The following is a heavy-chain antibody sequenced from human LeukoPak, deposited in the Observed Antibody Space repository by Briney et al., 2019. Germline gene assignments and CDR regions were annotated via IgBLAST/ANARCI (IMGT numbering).Heavy chain of an antibody. CDR2: INPNSGGT. CDR1: GYTFTGYY. D-gene: IGHD3-22*01. Sequence: ASVKVSCKASGYTFTGYYMHWVRQAPGQGLEWMGWINPNSGGTNYAQKFQGRVTMTRDTSISTAYMELSRLRSDDTAVYYCARVPRGAYYYDSSGYYNKFDYWGQGTLVTVSS. CDR3: ARVPRGAYYYDSSGYYNKFDY. J-gene: IGHJ4*02. V-gene: IGHV1-2*02.